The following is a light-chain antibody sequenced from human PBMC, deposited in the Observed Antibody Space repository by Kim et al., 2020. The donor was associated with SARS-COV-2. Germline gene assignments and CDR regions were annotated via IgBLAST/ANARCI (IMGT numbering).Light chain of an antibody. CDR3: QQYENSPLYS. V-gene: IGKV3-20*01. CDR2: GSS. J-gene: IGKJ2*03. Sequence: EIVLTQSPGTLTLSPGARATLFCRASQWVKSKYFAWYHQKPGQAPRLLILGSSTRAAGVPDRFSGSGSGTDFSLTISRVEPEDLGMYFCQQYENSPLYSFGLGTKLEI. CDR1: QWVKSKY.